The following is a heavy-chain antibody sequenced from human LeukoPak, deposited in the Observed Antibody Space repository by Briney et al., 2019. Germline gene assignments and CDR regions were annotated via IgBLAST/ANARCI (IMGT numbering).Heavy chain of an antibody. J-gene: IGHJ4*02. CDR3: AKEYGYTYGEFDY. Sequence: GGSLRLSCAASGFTFSRNGMTWVRQAPGKGLEWVSAISGSGGNTYYADSVKGRFTISRDNSKNTLYLQMNSLRAEDTAVYYCAKEYGYTYGEFDYWGQGTLVTVSS. CDR2: ISGSGGNT. V-gene: IGHV3-23*01. D-gene: IGHD5-18*01. CDR1: GFTFSRNG.